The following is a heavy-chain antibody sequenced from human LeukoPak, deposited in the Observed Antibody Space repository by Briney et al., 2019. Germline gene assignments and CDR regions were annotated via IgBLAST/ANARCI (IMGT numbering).Heavy chain of an antibody. CDR3: ARGRITGTTYYYYYYMDV. J-gene: IGHJ6*03. CDR1: GGSFSGYY. D-gene: IGHD1-20*01. Sequence: SETLSLTCAVYGGSFSGYYWSWIRQPPGKGLEWIGEINHSGSTNYNPSLKSRVTISVDTSKNQFSLKLSPVTAADTAVYYCARGRITGTTYYYYYYMDVWGKGTTVTVSS. V-gene: IGHV4-34*01. CDR2: INHSGST.